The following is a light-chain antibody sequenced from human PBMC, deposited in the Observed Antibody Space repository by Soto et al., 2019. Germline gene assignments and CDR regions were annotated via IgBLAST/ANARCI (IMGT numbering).Light chain of an antibody. J-gene: IGKJ1*01. Sequence: ETVLTHSPGTLSLSPGERATLSCRASPSVSGNYLAWYQQKPGQAPRPLIYRASSRATGIPDRFSGSGSGTDFTLTIGRLEPEDFAVYYCQQYGDSPGTFGQGTMVEL. CDR2: RAS. V-gene: IGKV3-20*01. CDR3: QQYGDSPGT. CDR1: PSVSGNY.